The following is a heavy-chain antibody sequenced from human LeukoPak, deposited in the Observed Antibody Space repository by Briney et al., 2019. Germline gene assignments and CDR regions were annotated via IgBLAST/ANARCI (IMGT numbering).Heavy chain of an antibody. J-gene: IGHJ4*02. CDR1: GFTFSSYA. CDR3: AKNRGGSYYSGSDY. D-gene: IGHD1-26*01. V-gene: IGHV3-23*01. Sequence: GGSLRLSCAASGFTFSSYAMNWVRQAPGKGLHWVSAVRGSDAGTSYADSVKGRFTISRDNSKNTLYLQMNSLRAEDTAVYYCAKNRGGSYYSGSDYWGQGTLVTVSS. CDR2: VRGSDAGT.